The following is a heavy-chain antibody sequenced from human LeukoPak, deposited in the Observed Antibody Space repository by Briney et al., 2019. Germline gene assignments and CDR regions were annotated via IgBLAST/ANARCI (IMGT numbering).Heavy chain of an antibody. V-gene: IGHV4-39*01. CDR1: GVSIRSGNYF. J-gene: IGHJ5*02. CDR3: ARHARYRSGEDWFDP. D-gene: IGHD3-10*01. Sequence: PSETLSLTCTVSGVSIRSGNYFWGWIRQPPGKGLEWIGSTSYSEGTHYNPSLKSRLIMNIDTSKNQFSLKLSSVTAADTALYYCARHARYRSGEDWFDPWGQGTLVTVSS. CDR2: TSYSEGT.